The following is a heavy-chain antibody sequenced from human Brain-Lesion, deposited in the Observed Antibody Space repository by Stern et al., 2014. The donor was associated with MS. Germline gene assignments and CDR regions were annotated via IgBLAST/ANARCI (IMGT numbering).Heavy chain of an antibody. J-gene: IGHJ4*02. D-gene: IGHD6-13*01. V-gene: IGHV4-4*02. Sequence: QVQLQESGPGLVKPSGTLSLTCAVSGGSISSSNWWSWVRQSPGKGLEWIGESDHSGSTIYNPSLKSRVTVSVDKSKNRFSLNLRSVTAADTAVYFCARFTASRPHVFDSWGQGTLVTVSS. CDR1: GGSISSSNW. CDR3: ARFTASRPHVFDS. CDR2: SDHSGST.